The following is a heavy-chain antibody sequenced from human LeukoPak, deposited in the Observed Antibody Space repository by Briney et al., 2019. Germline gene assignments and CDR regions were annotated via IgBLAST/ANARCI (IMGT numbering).Heavy chain of an antibody. CDR3: ARDRYYDSSGYYNYFDY. D-gene: IGHD3-22*01. CDR2: ISYDGSNK. Sequence: PGGSLRLSCAASGFTFSSYAMHWVRQAPGKGLEWVAVISYDGSNKYYADSVKGRFTISRDNSKNTLYLQMNSLRAEDTAVYYCARDRYYDSSGYYNYFDYWGQGTLVTVSS. J-gene: IGHJ4*02. V-gene: IGHV3-30-3*01. CDR1: GFTFSSYA.